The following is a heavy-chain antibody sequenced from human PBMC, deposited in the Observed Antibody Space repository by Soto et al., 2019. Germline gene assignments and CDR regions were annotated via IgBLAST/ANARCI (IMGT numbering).Heavy chain of an antibody. V-gene: IGHV1-46*01. J-gene: IGHJ6*02. Sequence: QAPLVQSGAEVKEPGASVKVSCKASGYTFIYDLMHCVRQAPGQGLEWMGIINPNGGIINPNGGSTAYAQKFQGRVTMTKDTSTSTVYMELGGLRFDDTAIYYCGRARYYAMDVWGQGTTVTVSS. CDR3: GRARYYAMDV. CDR1: GYTFIYDL. CDR2: INPNGGIINPNGGST.